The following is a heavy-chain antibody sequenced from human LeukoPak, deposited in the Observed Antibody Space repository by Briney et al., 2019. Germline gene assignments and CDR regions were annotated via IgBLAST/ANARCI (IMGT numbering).Heavy chain of an antibody. J-gene: IGHJ6*03. CDR1: GSSISSSSYY. CDR3: ARVQGGGVMWYYYYYMDV. CDR2: IYYSGST. D-gene: IGHD3-16*01. Sequence: SETLSLTCTVSGSSISSSSYYWGWIRQPPGKGLEWIGSIYYSGSTYYNPSLKSRVTISVDTSKNQFSLKLSSVTAADAAVYYCARVQGGGVMWYYYYYMDVWGKGTTVTVSS. V-gene: IGHV4-39*07.